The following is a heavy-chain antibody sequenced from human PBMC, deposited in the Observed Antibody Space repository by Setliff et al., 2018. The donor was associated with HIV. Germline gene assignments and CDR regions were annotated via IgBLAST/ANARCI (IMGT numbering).Heavy chain of an antibody. J-gene: IGHJ4*02. CDR1: GYTFTSYY. CDR3: ARDRARAGSGYHNCFDY. V-gene: IGHV1-46*01. D-gene: IGHD5-12*01. CDR2: INPSGGST. Sequence: GASVKVSCKASGYTFTSYYMHWVRQAPGQGLEWMGIINPSGGSTNYAQKFQGRVTMTRDTSTSTVYMELSSLRSEDTAVYYCARDRARAGSGYHNCFDYWGQGTLVTV.